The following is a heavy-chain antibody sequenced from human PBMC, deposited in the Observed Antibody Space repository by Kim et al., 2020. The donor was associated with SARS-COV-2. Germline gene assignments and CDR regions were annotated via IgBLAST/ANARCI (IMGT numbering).Heavy chain of an antibody. CDR2: IYYSGRT. Sequence: SETLSLTCTVSGGSISSGGYYWSWIRQHPGKGLEWIGYIYYSGRTYYNPSLKSRVTISVDTSKNQFSLKLSSVTAADTAVYYCARGQGLITMIVVVVGAFDYWGQGTLVTVSS. CDR3: ARGQGLITMIVVVVGAFDY. V-gene: IGHV4-31*03. CDR1: GGSISSGGYY. J-gene: IGHJ4*02. D-gene: IGHD3-22*01.